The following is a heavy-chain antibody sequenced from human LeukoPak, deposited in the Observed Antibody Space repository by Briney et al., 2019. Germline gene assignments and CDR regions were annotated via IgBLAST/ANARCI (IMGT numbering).Heavy chain of an antibody. CDR1: GYTFTTYG. D-gene: IGHD3-22*01. V-gene: IGHV1-18*01. J-gene: IGHJ4*02. Sequence: SVKISCKTSGYTFTTYGISRVRHTPGQGHERMGWITTYNGNTNNAQKLQGRVTMTTDTSTSTAYMELRSLRSDDTAVYYCARDYYYDSSGYTTAFDYWGQGTLVTV. CDR2: ITTYNGNT. CDR3: ARDYYYDSSGYTTAFDY.